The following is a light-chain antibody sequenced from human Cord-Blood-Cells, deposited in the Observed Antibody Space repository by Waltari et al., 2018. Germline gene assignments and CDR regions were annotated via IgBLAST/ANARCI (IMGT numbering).Light chain of an antibody. V-gene: IGLV2-23*01. CDR1: RSDVGSYNL. J-gene: IGLJ3*02. Sequence: QSALTQPASVSGSPGPSLTISCTGPRSDVGSYNLVSWYQQHPGKAPKLMIYEGSKRPSGVSNRFSGSKSGNTASLTISVLQAEDEADYYCCSYAGSSTWVFGGGTKLTVL. CDR3: CSYAGSSTWV. CDR2: EGS.